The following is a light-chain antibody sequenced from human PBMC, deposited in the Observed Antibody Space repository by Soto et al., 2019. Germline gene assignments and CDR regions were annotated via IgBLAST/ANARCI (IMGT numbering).Light chain of an antibody. Sequence: DIQMTQSPSSLSASVGARVTITCQASQDIDNYLNWYQQKPGKAPRLLIYDSSTLQTGVPSRFSGSGSGTDFTFAISSLQPEDIVTYYCQQSHNLPLSFGGGTKVQI. CDR2: DSS. V-gene: IGKV1-33*01. J-gene: IGKJ4*01. CDR3: QQSHNLPLS. CDR1: QDIDNY.